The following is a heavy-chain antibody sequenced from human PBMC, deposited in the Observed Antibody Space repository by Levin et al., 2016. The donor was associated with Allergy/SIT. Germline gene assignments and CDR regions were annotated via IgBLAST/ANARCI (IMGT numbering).Heavy chain of an antibody. V-gene: IGHV1-3*01. CDR3: ARVREDCSWTACWFDS. Sequence: ASVKVSCKASGYIFSRYAVHWVRQAPGQALEWMAWINAGNGDTRYSQKFQGRVTLSRDTSATTAFMEVSNLRYEDTAVYYCARVREDCSWTACWFDSWGQGTLVSVSS. CDR1: GYIFSRYA. J-gene: IGHJ5*01. D-gene: IGHD2-15*01. CDR2: INAGNGDT.